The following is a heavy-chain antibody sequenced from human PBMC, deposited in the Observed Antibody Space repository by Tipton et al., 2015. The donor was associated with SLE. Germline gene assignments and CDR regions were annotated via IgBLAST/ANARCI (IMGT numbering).Heavy chain of an antibody. CDR3: ARDLIRAGYFDY. J-gene: IGHJ4*02. CDR2: IYYSGST. V-gene: IGHV4-38-2*02. D-gene: IGHD3-10*01. CDR1: GYSISSGYY. Sequence: TLSLTCTVSGYSISSGYYWGWIRQPPGKGLEWIGSIYYSGSTYYNPSLKSRVTISVDTSKNQFSLKLSSVTAADTAVYYCARDLIRAGYFDYWGQGTLVTVSS.